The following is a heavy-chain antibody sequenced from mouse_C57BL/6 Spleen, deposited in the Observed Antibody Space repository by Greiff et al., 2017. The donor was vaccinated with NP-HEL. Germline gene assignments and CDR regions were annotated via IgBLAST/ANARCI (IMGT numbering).Heavy chain of an antibody. CDR2: INPNNGGT. V-gene: IGHV1-26*01. CDR3: AREGTN. D-gene: IGHD3-3*01. J-gene: IGHJ2*01. CDR1: GYTFTDYY. Sequence: EVQLQQSGPELVKPGASVKISCKASGYTFTDYYMNWVKQSHGKSLEWIGDINPNNGGTSYNQKFKGKATLTVDKSSSTAYMELRSLTSEDSAVYYCAREGTNWGQGTTLTVSS.